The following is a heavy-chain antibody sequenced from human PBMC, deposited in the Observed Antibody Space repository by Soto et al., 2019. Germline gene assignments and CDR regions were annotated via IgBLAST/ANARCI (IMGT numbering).Heavy chain of an antibody. CDR3: ARAWVVVTAPDY. J-gene: IGHJ4*02. V-gene: IGHV1-3*05. Sequence: QVQLVQSGAEEKKPGASVKVSCKASGYTFTSYAMHWVRQAPGQRLEWMGWINAGNGNTKYSQKFQGRVTITRDTSASTAYMETSSPRSEDTAVYYCARAWVVVTAPDYWGQGTLVTVSS. D-gene: IGHD2-21*02. CDR1: GYTFTSYA. CDR2: INAGNGNT.